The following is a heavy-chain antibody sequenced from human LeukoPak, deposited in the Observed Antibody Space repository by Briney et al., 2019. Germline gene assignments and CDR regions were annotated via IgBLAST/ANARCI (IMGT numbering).Heavy chain of an antibody. V-gene: IGHV3-53*01. J-gene: IGHJ4*02. D-gene: IGHD3-22*01. CDR1: GFTVSSNY. Sequence: GGSLRLSCAASGFTVSSNYMSWVRQAPGKGLEWVSVIYSGGSTYYADSVKGRFTISRDNSKNTLYLQMNSLRAEDTAVYYCAKAGPYDSSGYTFDYWGQGTLVTVSS. CDR3: AKAGPYDSSGYTFDY. CDR2: IYSGGST.